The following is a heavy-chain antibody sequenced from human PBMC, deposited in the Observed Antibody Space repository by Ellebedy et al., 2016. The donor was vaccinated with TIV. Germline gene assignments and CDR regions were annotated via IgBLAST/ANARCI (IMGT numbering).Heavy chain of an antibody. CDR3: ARVGVATARGYYYGMDV. D-gene: IGHD5-12*01. V-gene: IGHV3-21*01. CDR1: GFTFSSYS. Sequence: GESLKISXAASGFTFSSYSMNWVRQAPGKGLEWVSSISSSSSYIYYADSVKGRFTISRDNAKNSLYLQMNSLRAEDTAVYYCARVGVATARGYYYGMDVWGQGTTVTVSS. CDR2: ISSSSSYI. J-gene: IGHJ6*02.